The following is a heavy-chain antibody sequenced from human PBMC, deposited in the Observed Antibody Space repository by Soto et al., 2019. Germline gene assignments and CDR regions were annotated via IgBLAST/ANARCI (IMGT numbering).Heavy chain of an antibody. V-gene: IGHV1-46*01. Sequence: QVQLVQSGAEVKKPGASVKVSCKASGYTFTAYYIHWVRQAPGQGLEWMGMINPSGGSTRYAQKFQGRVTMTRDTSTSTVYMDLSSLRSEHTAVYYCATLYTAFDYWGQGTLVTVSS. CDR1: GYTFTAYY. CDR2: INPSGGST. CDR3: ATLYTAFDY. J-gene: IGHJ4*02. D-gene: IGHD4-4*01.